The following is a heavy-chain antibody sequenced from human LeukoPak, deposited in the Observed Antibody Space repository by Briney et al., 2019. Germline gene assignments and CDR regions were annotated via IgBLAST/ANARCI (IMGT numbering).Heavy chain of an antibody. J-gene: IGHJ4*02. CDR2: IYYSGST. CDR1: GGSISSSSYY. Sequence: SETPSLTCTVSGGSISSSSYYWGWIRQPPGKGLEWIGSIYYSGSTYYNPSLKSRVTISVDTSKNQFSLKLSSVTAADTAEYYCVTGILTGYLANDYWGQGTLVTVSS. CDR3: VTGILTGYLANDY. V-gene: IGHV4-39*05. D-gene: IGHD3-9*01.